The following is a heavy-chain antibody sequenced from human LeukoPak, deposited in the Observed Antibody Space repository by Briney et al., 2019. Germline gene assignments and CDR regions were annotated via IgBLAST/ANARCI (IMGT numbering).Heavy chain of an antibody. J-gene: IGHJ4*02. CDR1: GFIFSSYG. D-gene: IGHD5-24*01. Sequence: PGRSLRLSCAASGFIFSSYGMHWVRQAPGEGLEWVAVISYDGRNKYYADSVKGRFTISRDNSKNTLYLQMNSLRAEDTALYYCSKATPPRDGSNPDYWGQGTLVTVSS. CDR3: SKATPPRDGSNPDY. CDR2: ISYDGRNK. V-gene: IGHV3-30*18.